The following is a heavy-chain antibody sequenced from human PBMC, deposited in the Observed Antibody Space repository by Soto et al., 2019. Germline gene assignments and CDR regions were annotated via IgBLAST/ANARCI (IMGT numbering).Heavy chain of an antibody. D-gene: IGHD3-3*01. CDR1: GFTFSSYS. CDR3: AREALEDFWSGYYSYYYYMDV. CDR2: ISSSSSYI. V-gene: IGHV3-21*01. Sequence: PGGSLRLSCAASGFTFSSYSMNWVRQAPGKGLEWVSSISSSSSYIYYADSVKGRFTISRDNAKNSLYLQMNSLRAEDTAVYYCAREALEDFWSGYYSYYYYMDVWGKGTTVTVSS. J-gene: IGHJ6*03.